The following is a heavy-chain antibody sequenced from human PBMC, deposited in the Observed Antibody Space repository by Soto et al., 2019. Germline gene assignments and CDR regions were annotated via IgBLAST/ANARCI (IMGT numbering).Heavy chain of an antibody. D-gene: IGHD2-2*01. CDR1: GFTFDDYG. V-gene: IGHV3-20*02. CDR2: INWNGGST. CDR3: ARTADSYCSSTSCYAFDI. Sequence: GGSLRLSFAASGFTFDDYGMSWVRQAPGKGLEWVSGINWNGGSTGYADSVKGRFTISRDNAKNSLYLQMNSLRAEDTALYHCARTADSYCSSTSCYAFDIWGQGTMVTVSS. J-gene: IGHJ3*02.